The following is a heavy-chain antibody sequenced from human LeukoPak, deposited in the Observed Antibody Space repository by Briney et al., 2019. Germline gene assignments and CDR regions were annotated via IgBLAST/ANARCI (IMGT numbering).Heavy chain of an antibody. J-gene: IGHJ4*02. V-gene: IGHV3-23*01. Sequence: GGSLRLSCAASGFTFSSYAMSWVRQAPGKGLEWVSAISGSGGSTYYADSVKGRFTISRDNSKNTLYLQMNSLRAEGTAVYYCAKDRDTMVRGVIITSDYWGQGTLVTVSS. CDR2: ISGSGGST. CDR1: GFTFSSYA. CDR3: AKDRDTMVRGVIITSDY. D-gene: IGHD3-10*01.